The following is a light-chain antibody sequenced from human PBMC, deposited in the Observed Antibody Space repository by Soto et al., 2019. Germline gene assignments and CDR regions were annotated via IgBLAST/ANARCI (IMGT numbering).Light chain of an antibody. CDR2: EVN. CDR1: NSDIGNYNF. Sequence: QSVLTQPASVSGSPGQSITISCTGTNSDIGNYNFVSWYQQHPGKAPKLMISEVNKRPSGVSNRFSGSKSANTASLTISGLQTEDEADYYCCSFAGSHTWVFGGGTKVTVL. J-gene: IGLJ3*02. CDR3: CSFAGSHTWV. V-gene: IGLV2-23*02.